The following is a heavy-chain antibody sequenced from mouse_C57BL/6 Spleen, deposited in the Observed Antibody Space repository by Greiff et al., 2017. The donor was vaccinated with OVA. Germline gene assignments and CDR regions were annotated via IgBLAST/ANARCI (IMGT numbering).Heavy chain of an antibody. Sequence: QVHVKQSGAELAKPGASVKLSCKASGYTFTSYWMHWVKQRPGQGLEWIGYINPSSGYTKYNQKFKDKATLTADKSSSTAYMQLSSLTYEDSAVYYCACSPYGMGYWGQGTSVTVSS. CDR3: ACSPYGMGY. CDR1: GYTFTSYW. V-gene: IGHV1-7*01. CDR2: INPSSGYT. J-gene: IGHJ4*01. D-gene: IGHD1-1*01.